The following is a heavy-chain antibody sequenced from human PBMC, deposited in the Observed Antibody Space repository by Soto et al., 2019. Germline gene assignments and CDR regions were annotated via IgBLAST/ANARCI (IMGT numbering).Heavy chain of an antibody. J-gene: IGHJ4*02. CDR2: ISAYNGNT. Sequence: QVQLVQSGAEVKKPGASVKVSCKASGYTFTSYGISWVRQAPGQGLEWMGWISAYNGNTNYAQKFQGRVTMTTDTFTSSAYMELRSLRYDDTAVYYCARDRGPYYDFWSGSSQVYYCDYWGQGTQVTVSS. CDR1: GYTFTSYG. V-gene: IGHV1-18*04. D-gene: IGHD3-3*01. CDR3: ARDRGPYYDFWSGSSQVYYCDY.